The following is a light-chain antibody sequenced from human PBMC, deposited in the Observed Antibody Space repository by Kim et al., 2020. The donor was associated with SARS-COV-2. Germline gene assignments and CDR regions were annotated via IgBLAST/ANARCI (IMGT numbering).Light chain of an antibody. J-gene: IGLJ6*01. CDR2: EVT. CDR1: NTDIGGYNY. Sequence: QSALTQPASVSGSPGQSITISCTGTNTDIGGYNYVSWYQQRPGEAPKLIIYEVTSRPSGISDRFYGSKSANTASLTVSGLQPEDEALYYCGTYSSSNNNRVFGGGTQVTVL. V-gene: IGLV2-14*01. CDR3: GTYSSSNNNRV.